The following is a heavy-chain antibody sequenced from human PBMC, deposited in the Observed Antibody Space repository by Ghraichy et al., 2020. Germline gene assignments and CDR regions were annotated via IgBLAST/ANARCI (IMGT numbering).Heavy chain of an antibody. Sequence: SGPTLVKPTQTLTLTCTFSGFSLSTSGVGVGWIRQPPGKALEWLALIYWNDDKRYSPSLKSRLTITKDTSKNQVVLTMTNMDPVDTATYYCAHTYQLLFLYNWFDPWGQGTLVTVSS. CDR1: GFSLSTSGVG. CDR3: AHTYQLLFLYNWFDP. CDR2: IYWNDDK. J-gene: IGHJ5*02. D-gene: IGHD2-2*01. V-gene: IGHV2-5*01.